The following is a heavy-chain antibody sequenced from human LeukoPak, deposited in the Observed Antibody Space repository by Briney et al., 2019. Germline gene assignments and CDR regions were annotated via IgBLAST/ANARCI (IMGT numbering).Heavy chain of an antibody. D-gene: IGHD1-26*01. CDR3: ARDSGSYYGAFDI. CDR2: IYHSGST. J-gene: IGHJ3*02. CDR1: GGSFSGYY. V-gene: IGHV4-34*01. Sequence: SETLSLTCAVYGGSFSGYYWSWIRQPPGKGLEWIGYIYHSGSTYYNPSLKSRVTISVDTSKNQFSLKLSSVTAADTAVYYCARDSGSYYGAFDIWGQGTMVTVSS.